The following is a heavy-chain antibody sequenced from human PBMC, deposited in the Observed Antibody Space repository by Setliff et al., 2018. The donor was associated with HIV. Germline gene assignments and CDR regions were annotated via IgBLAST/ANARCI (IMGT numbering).Heavy chain of an antibody. J-gene: IGHJ4*02. D-gene: IGHD6-19*01. CDR3: ARWVYNSAWSLDY. V-gene: IGHV4-61*09. CDR1: GGSVNSGNYH. Sequence: PSETLSLTCSVSGGSVNSGNYHWAWIRQPAGKGLEWIGHIYTSGSPHYKSSLTSRPTISLDTSRNQFSLKLTSVTAADSATYYCARWVYNSAWSLDYWGQGTRVTVS. CDR2: IYTSGSP.